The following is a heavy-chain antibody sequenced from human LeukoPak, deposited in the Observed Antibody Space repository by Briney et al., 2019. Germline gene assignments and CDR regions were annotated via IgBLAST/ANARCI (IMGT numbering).Heavy chain of an antibody. D-gene: IGHD3-10*02. CDR1: GGSISSSSYY. J-gene: IGHJ4*02. Sequence: SGTLSITCTVSGGSISSSSYYWGWIRQPPGKGLEWIGSIWYSGSTYYNPSLKSRVTISVDTSKNQFSLKLSSVTAADTAVYYCARGAPNVGYFDSWGQGTLVTVSS. CDR2: IWYSGST. V-gene: IGHV4-39*01. CDR3: ARGAPNVGYFDS.